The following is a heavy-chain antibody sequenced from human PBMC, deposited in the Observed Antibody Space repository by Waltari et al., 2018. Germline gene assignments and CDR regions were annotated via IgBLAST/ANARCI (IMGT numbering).Heavy chain of an antibody. Sequence: QVQLQASGPGLVKPSETLSLTCTVSGGSISSYYWSWIRQPPGKGLEWIGYIYYSGSTNYNPSLKSRVTISVDTSKNQFSLKLSSVTAADTAVYYCARLPVTTESDWGQGTLVTVSS. D-gene: IGHD4-17*01. CDR1: GGSISSYY. V-gene: IGHV4-59*01. CDR3: ARLPVTTESD. CDR2: IYYSGST. J-gene: IGHJ4*02.